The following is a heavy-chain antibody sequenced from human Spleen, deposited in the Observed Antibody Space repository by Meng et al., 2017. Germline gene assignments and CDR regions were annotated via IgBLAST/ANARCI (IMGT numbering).Heavy chain of an antibody. V-gene: IGHV4-34*01. D-gene: IGHD4-11*01. Sequence: QAQRQESVQGVFDPSGTLFLTCVVSGGSFSDYYWSWVRQPPGKGLEWIGEIYHSGSTNYNPSLKSRVTISVDKSKNQFSLKLSSVTAADSAVYYCARGPTTMAHDFDYWGQGTLVTVSS. CDR3: ARGPTTMAHDFDY. CDR1: GGSFSDYY. J-gene: IGHJ4*02. CDR2: IYHSGST.